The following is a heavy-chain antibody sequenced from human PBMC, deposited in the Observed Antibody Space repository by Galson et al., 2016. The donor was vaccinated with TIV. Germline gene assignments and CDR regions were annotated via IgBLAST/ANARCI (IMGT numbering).Heavy chain of an antibody. CDR1: GFTFSSYA. J-gene: IGHJ3*01. D-gene: IGHD4-23*01. CDR2: IVGTGGTT. CDR3: TRRKNYGGDAFDL. Sequence: SLRLSCAASGFTFSSYAMHWVRQAPGKGLEWVSGIVGTGGTTYYEDSVKGRLSISRDNSKNTLYLQMNSRRGEDTALYYCTRRKNYGGDAFDLWGQGTLVTVSS. V-gene: IGHV3-23*01.